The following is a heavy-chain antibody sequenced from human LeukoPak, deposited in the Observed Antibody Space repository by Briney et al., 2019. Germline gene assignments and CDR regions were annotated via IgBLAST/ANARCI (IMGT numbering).Heavy chain of an antibody. Sequence: GESLRLSCAASGFTFSNYAMYWVRQPPGKGLEWVSTIDASGGATYYAGSVKGRFTISRDNPKNTFYLQMNSLRAEDTAVYFCAKGSGSGWYGWFAPWGQGTLVTVSS. CDR3: AKGSGSGWYGWFAP. CDR2: IDASGGAT. CDR1: GFTFSNYA. D-gene: IGHD6-19*01. J-gene: IGHJ5*02. V-gene: IGHV3-23*01.